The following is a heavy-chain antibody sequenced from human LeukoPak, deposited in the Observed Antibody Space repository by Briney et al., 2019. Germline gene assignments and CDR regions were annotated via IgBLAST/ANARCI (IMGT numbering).Heavy chain of an antibody. CDR1: GFTFSSYA. CDR2: ISYDGSNK. V-gene: IGHV3-30-3*01. Sequence: GRYLRLSCAASGFTFSSYAMHWVRQAPGNGLERVAVISYDGSNKYYADSVKGRFTISRDNSKNTLYLQMNSLRAEDTAVYYCARSKLERRHYYYYGMDVWGQGTTVTVSS. D-gene: IGHD1-1*01. J-gene: IGHJ6*02. CDR3: ARSKLERRHYYYYGMDV.